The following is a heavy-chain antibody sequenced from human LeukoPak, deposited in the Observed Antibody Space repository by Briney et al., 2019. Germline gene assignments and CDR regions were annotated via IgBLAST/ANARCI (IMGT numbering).Heavy chain of an antibody. D-gene: IGHD3-10*01. Sequence: PSETLSLTCTVSGGSISSGGYSWSWIRQHPGKGLEWIGYIYYSGSTYYNPSLKSRVTISVDTSKNQLSLKLSSVTAADTAVYYCARSMVRGVYYYYGMDVWGQGTTVTVSS. V-gene: IGHV4-31*03. J-gene: IGHJ6*02. CDR1: GGSISSGGYS. CDR3: ARSMVRGVYYYYGMDV. CDR2: IYYSGST.